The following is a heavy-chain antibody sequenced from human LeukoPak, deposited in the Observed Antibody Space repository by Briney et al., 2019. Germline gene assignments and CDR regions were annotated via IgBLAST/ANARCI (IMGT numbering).Heavy chain of an antibody. D-gene: IGHD6-19*01. CDR3: ARHSSGWYDGFGP. V-gene: IGHV4-39*01. J-gene: IGHJ5*02. CDR1: GGSISSSSY. Sequence: PSETLSLTCTVSGGSISSSSYWGWIRQPPGKGLEWIGSIYYSGSTYYNPSLKSRVTISVDTSKNQFSLKLSPVTAADTTVYYCARHSSGWYDGFGPWGQGTLVTVSS. CDR2: IYYSGST.